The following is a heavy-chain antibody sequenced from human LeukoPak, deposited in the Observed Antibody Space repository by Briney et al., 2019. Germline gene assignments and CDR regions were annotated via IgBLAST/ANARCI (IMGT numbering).Heavy chain of an antibody. Sequence: GGSLRLSCAASGFTFSSYAMSWVRQAPGKGLEWVSAISGSGGSTYYADSVKGRFTISRDNSKNTLYLQMNSLRAEDTVVYYCARDRGSGSYYNYYGMDVWGQGTTVTVSS. J-gene: IGHJ6*02. V-gene: IGHV3-23*01. D-gene: IGHD1-26*01. CDR2: ISGSGGST. CDR1: GFTFSSYA. CDR3: ARDRGSGSYYNYYGMDV.